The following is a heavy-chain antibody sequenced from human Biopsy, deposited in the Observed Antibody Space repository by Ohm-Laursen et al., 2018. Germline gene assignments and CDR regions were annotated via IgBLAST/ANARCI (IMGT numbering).Heavy chain of an antibody. CDR2: IWNDGSNE. Sequence: SLRLSCSASGFTFSVYAMHWVRQAPGKGLEWVSIIWNDGSNEYYADTVKGRFTISRDNSKNTVFLQMSSLRAEDTGVYYCARYPIVGSKADGMDVWGQGTTVTVSS. V-gene: IGHV3-33*01. CDR1: GFTFSVYA. J-gene: IGHJ6*02. CDR3: ARYPIVGSKADGMDV. D-gene: IGHD1-26*01.